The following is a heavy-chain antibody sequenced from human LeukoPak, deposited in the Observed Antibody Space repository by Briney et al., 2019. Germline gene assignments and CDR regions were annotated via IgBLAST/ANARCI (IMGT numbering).Heavy chain of an antibody. CDR1: GFTFSSYA. Sequence: GGSLRLSCAASGFTFSSYAMSWVRQAPGKGLEWVSVISCRGGNSYYADSVKGRFTISRDDSRSTLHLHMNSLRVEATAVYYCAKDRRDVFIGDAFDIWGQGTMVTVSS. D-gene: IGHD5-24*01. CDR3: AKDRRDVFIGDAFDI. V-gene: IGHV3-23*01. J-gene: IGHJ3*02. CDR2: ISCRGGNS.